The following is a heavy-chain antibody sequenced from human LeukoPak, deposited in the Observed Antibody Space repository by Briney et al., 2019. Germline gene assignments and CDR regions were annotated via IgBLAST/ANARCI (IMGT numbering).Heavy chain of an antibody. CDR1: GGSISSYY. J-gene: IGHJ5*02. D-gene: IGHD5-24*01. Sequence: SETLSLTCTASGGSISSYYWSWIRQPPGKGLEWIGYIYYSGSTNYNPSLKSRVTISVDTSKNQFSLKLSSVTAADTAVYYCARAMAGLDPWGQGTLVTVSS. V-gene: IGHV4-59*01. CDR3: ARAMAGLDP. CDR2: IYYSGST.